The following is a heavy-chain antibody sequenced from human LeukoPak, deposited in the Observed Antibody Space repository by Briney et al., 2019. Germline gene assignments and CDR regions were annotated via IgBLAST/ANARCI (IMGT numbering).Heavy chain of an antibody. V-gene: IGHV3-33*01. CDR2: MWYDGSRE. CDR1: GFILSTHG. CDR3: ARDLSFGSLDY. D-gene: IGHD1-26*01. J-gene: IGHJ4*02. Sequence: GGSLRLSCAASGFILSTHGMHWVRQAPGKGLEWVAGMWYDGSREDYADSVKGRFTISRDMSKNTLNLQMNSLRVEDTAMFYCARDLSFGSLDYRGQGTLVTVSS.